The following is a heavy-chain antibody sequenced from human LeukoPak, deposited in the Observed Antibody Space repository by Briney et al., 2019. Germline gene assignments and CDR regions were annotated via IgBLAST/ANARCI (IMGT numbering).Heavy chain of an antibody. V-gene: IGHV3-30*18. CDR3: AKEGRWLQLGGAFDI. J-gene: IGHJ3*02. Sequence: GGSLRLSCAASGFTFSSYDMHWVRQAPGKELEWVSVISSDENNKYYADSVKGRFTISRDNSKNTLYLQMSSLRPEDTVVYYCAKEGRWLQLGGAFDIWGQGTMVTVSS. D-gene: IGHD5-24*01. CDR1: GFTFSSYD. CDR2: ISSDENNK.